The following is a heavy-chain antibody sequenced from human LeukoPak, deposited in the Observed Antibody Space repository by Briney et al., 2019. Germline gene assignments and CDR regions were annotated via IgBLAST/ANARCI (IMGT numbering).Heavy chain of an antibody. J-gene: IGHJ4*02. Sequence: GGSLRLSCAASGFTFSSYSMNWVRQAPGKGLEWVSYISSSSTIYYADSVKGRFTISRDNAKNSLYLQMDSLRAEDTAVYYCARDGVTMVRGVILYWGQGTLVTVSS. D-gene: IGHD3-10*01. CDR1: GFTFSSYS. CDR3: ARDGVTMVRGVILY. CDR2: ISSSSTI. V-gene: IGHV3-48*01.